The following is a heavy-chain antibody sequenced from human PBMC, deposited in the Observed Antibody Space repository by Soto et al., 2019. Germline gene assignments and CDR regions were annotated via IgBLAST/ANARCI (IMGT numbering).Heavy chain of an antibody. CDR2: IWYDGSNK. D-gene: IGHD3-10*01. J-gene: IGHJ6*03. CDR3: ARDGVGEFGTNSPTEYYYYYYYMDV. V-gene: IGHV3-33*01. CDR1: GFTFSSYG. Sequence: GGSLRLSCAASGFTFSSYGMHWVRQAPGKGLEWVAVIWYDGSNKYYADSVKGRFTISRDNSKNTLYLQMNSLRAEDTAVYYCARDGVGEFGTNSPTEYYYYYYYMDVWGKGTTVTVSS.